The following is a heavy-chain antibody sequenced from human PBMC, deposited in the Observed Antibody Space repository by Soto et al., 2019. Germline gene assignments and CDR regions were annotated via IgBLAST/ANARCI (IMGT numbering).Heavy chain of an antibody. J-gene: IGHJ6*02. CDR1: GGSISSGDYY. D-gene: IGHD3-3*01. CDR2: IYYSGST. V-gene: IGHV4-30-4*01. Sequence: PSETLSLTCTVSGGSISSGDYYWSWIRQPPGKGLEWIGYIYYSGSTYYNPSLKSRVTISVDTSKNQFSLKLSSVTAADTAVYYCARGRREALRDFGVVISHYYYYGMDVWGQGTTVTVSS. CDR3: ARGRREALRDFGVVISHYYYYGMDV.